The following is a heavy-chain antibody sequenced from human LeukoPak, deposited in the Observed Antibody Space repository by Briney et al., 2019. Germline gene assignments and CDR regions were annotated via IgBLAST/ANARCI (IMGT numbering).Heavy chain of an antibody. CDR3: ASGYSSGWYYFDY. CDR1: GGTFSSYT. Sequence: SVKVSCKASGGTFSSYTISWVRQAPGQGLEWMGRIIHILGIANYAQKFQGRVTITADKSTSTAYMELSSLRSEDTAVYYCASGYSSGWYYFDYWGQGTLVTVSS. CDR2: IIHILGIA. J-gene: IGHJ4*02. D-gene: IGHD6-19*01. V-gene: IGHV1-69*02.